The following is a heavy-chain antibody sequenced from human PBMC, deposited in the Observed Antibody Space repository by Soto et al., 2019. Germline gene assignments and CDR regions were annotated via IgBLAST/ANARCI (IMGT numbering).Heavy chain of an antibody. J-gene: IGHJ5*02. Sequence: SETLSLTCTVSGGSISSYYWSWIRQPPGKGLEWIGYIYYSGSTNYNPSLKSRVTMSVDTSKNQFSLKLSSVTAADTAVYYCARDQSADWFDPWGQGTLVTVSS. CDR1: GGSISSYY. CDR3: ARDQSADWFDP. CDR2: IYYSGST. V-gene: IGHV4-59*12.